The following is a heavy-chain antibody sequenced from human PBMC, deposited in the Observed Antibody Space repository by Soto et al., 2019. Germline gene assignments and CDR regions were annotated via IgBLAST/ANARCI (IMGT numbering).Heavy chain of an antibody. CDR3: ARASGYYPPFYYYSGMDV. D-gene: IGHD3-22*01. CDR2: IYHSGST. V-gene: IGHV4-4*02. J-gene: IGHJ6*02. CDR1: GGSISSDNW. Sequence: PSETLSLTCAVSGGSISSDNWWSWVRQPPGKGLEWIGEIYHSGSTNYNPSLKSRVTISVDKSKTQFSLKLNSVTAADTAVYYCARASGYYPPFYYYSGMDVWGQGTTVTVSS.